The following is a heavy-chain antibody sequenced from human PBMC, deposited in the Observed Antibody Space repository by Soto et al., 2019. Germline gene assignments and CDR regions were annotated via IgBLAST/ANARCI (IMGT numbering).Heavy chain of an antibody. D-gene: IGHD4-17*01. CDR2: IYTSGST. CDR1: GGSISSYY. J-gene: IGHJ4*02. V-gene: IGHV4-4*07. CDR3: ARDPRRVDYGDYEPYYFDY. Sequence: PSETLSLTCTVSGGSISSYYWSWIRQPAGKGLEWIGRIYTSGSTNYNPSLKSRVTMSVDTSKNQFSLKLSSVTAADTAVYYCARDPRRVDYGDYEPYYFDYWGQGTLVTVSS.